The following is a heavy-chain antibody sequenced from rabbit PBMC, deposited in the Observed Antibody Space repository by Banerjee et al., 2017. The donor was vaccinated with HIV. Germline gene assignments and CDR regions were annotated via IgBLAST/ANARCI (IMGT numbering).Heavy chain of an antibody. CDR3: ARDLAGVIGWNFNL. CDR2: IYVGSSAIT. CDR1: GFSFSSSYY. V-gene: IGHV1S40*01. D-gene: IGHD4-1*01. Sequence: QSLEESGGELGKPGASLTLTCTASGFSFSSSYYMCWDRQAPGKGLEWIACIYVGSSAITWYATWAKGRFTISKASWTTVTLQMTSLTAADTATYFCARDLAGVIGWNFNLWGQGTLVTVS. J-gene: IGHJ4*01.